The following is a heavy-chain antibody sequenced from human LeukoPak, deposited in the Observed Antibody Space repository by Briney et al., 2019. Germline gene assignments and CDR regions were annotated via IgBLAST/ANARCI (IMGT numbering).Heavy chain of an antibody. Sequence: GGSLRLSCAASGFTFSTYSMNWVRQAPGKGLEWVSYIGANSAIFHADSVKGRFTISRDNAKNSLSLQMNSLRDDDTAVYYCAREGYYGAFDIWGQGTMVTVSS. CDR2: IGANSAI. CDR3: AREGYYGAFDI. V-gene: IGHV3-48*02. D-gene: IGHD3-10*01. CDR1: GFTFSTYS. J-gene: IGHJ3*02.